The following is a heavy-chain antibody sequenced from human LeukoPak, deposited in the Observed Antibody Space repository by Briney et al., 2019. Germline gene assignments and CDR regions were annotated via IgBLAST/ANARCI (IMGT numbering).Heavy chain of an antibody. J-gene: IGHJ4*02. CDR1: GGSISGYY. V-gene: IGHV4-59*01. D-gene: IGHD2-21*02. Sequence: SETLSLTCTVSGGSISGYYWNWIRQPPGKGLEWIGYIYYSGNTNYNPSLKSRVTISLDTSKNQFSLKLSSVTAADTAVYYCARHSRIGYCGGDCYSEFDYWGQGTLVTVSS. CDR2: IYYSGNT. CDR3: ARHSRIGYCGGDCYSEFDY.